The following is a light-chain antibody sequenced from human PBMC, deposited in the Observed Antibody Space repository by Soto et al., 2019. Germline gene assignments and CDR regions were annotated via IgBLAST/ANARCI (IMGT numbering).Light chain of an antibody. CDR2: DAS. J-gene: IGKJ1*01. Sequence: DIQMTQSPSLLSASVGDRVTITCRASQSISSWLAWYQQKPGKAPKLLIYDASSLESGVPSRFSGIGSGTEFTLPITSLQPDEFATYCCQQYDSYAWTFGQGTKVEIK. V-gene: IGKV1-5*01. CDR3: QQYDSYAWT. CDR1: QSISSW.